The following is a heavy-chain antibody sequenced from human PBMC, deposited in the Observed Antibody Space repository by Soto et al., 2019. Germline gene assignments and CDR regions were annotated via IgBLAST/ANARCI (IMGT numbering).Heavy chain of an antibody. CDR1: GYKFTTFW. CDR2: IDPTDSFT. D-gene: IGHD3-3*01. J-gene: IGHJ6*02. V-gene: IGHV5-10-1*01. CDR3: ARVTTDFWSGYPRWGYYYYYYGMDV. Sequence: GESLKISCKASGYKFTTFWLNWVRQTPGKGLEWLGRIDPTDSFTNYSPPFEGHVTISVDRSISTAYLQWNSLQASDTATYYCARVTTDFWSGYPRWGYYYYYYGMDVWGQGTTVTVSS.